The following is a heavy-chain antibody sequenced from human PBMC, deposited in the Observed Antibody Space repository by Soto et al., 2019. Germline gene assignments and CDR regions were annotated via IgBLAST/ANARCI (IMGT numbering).Heavy chain of an antibody. J-gene: IGHJ4*02. CDR3: ARGDGFIGPSD. V-gene: IGHV4-30-4*01. CDR2: IYYSGST. D-gene: IGHD2-15*01. Sequence: DLEWIGYIYYSGSTYYNPSLQSRVTISVDTSKNQFSLKLSSVTAADTAVYYCARGDGFIGPSDWGQGTLVTVSS.